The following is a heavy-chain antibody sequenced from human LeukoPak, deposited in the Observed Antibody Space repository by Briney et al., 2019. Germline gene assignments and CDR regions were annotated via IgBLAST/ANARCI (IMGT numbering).Heavy chain of an antibody. V-gene: IGHV4-34*01. D-gene: IGHD6-25*01. CDR1: GGSFSGYY. CDR2: INHRGST. J-gene: IGHJ4*03. Sequence: PPETLSLTCAVYGGSFSGYYWSWIRQPPGKGLEWIGEINHRGSTNYNPSLKSRVTISVDASRNQFSLKLTSVTAADTAVFYCARGLDSSGDYWGHPTIVTVSS. CDR3: ARGLDSSGDY.